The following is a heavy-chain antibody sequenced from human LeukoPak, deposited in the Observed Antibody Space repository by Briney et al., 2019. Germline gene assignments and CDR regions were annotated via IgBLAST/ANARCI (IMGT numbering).Heavy chain of an antibody. CDR2: ISYDGSNK. J-gene: IGHJ3*02. CDR3: AKGWFGEISPDAFDI. CDR1: GFTFSSYG. Sequence: GGSLRLSCAASGFTFSSYGMHWVRQAPGKGLEWVAVISYDGSNKYYADSVKGRFTISRDNSKNTLYLQMNSLRAEDTAVYYCAKGWFGEISPDAFDIWGQGTMVTVSS. D-gene: IGHD3-10*01. V-gene: IGHV3-30*18.